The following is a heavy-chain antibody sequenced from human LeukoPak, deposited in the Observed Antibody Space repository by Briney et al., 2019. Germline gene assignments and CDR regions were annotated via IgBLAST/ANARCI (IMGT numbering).Heavy chain of an antibody. D-gene: IGHD6-13*01. J-gene: IGHJ4*02. CDR3: ARGRAAAGFYYFDY. Sequence: ASVKVSCKASGYTFTSYAMNWVRQAPGQGLEWMGWINTNTGNPTYAQGFTGRFVFSLDTSVSTAFLQISSLKAEDTAVYYCARGRAAAGFYYFDYWGQGTLVTVSS. CDR2: INTNTGNP. CDR1: GYTFTSYA. V-gene: IGHV7-4-1*02.